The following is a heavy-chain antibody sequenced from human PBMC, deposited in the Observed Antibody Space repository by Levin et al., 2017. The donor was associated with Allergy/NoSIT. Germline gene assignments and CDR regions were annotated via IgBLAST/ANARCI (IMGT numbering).Heavy chain of an antibody. CDR1: GGTFSSYA. V-gene: IGHV1-69*13. J-gene: IGHJ4*02. CDR3: AREEGSSLTDLPRFDY. CDR2: IIPIFGTA. Sequence: PPASVKVSCKASGGTFSSYAISWVRQAPGQGLEWMGGIIPIFGTANYAQKFQGRVTITADESTSTAYMELSSLRSEDTAVYYCAREEGSSLTDLPRFDYWGQGTLVTVSS. D-gene: IGHD6-6*01.